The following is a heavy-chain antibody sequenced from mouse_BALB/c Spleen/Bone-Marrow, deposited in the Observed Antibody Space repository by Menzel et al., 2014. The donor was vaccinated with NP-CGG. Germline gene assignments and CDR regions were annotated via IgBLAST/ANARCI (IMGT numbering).Heavy chain of an antibody. CDR1: GFSLTSYG. V-gene: IGHV2-3*01. CDR3: AIYYRSSWFAY. J-gene: IGHJ3*01. CDR2: IWGDGNT. Sequence: VQLVESGPGLVAPSQSLSITRTVSGFSLTSYGVSWVRQPPGKGLEWLGVIWGDGNTNYHSALISRLSISKDNSKSQVFLKLNRLQTDDTATYYCAIYYRSSWFAYWGQGTLVTVSA. D-gene: IGHD2-14*01.